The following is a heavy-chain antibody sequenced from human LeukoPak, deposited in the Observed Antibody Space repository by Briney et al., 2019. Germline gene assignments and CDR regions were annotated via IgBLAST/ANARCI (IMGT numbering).Heavy chain of an antibody. CDR2: LSGSGGST. CDR1: GFTFSSYA. D-gene: IGHD6-13*01. V-gene: IGHV3-23*01. CDR3: AKDMRQQLVRGAFDI. Sequence: PGGSLRLSCAAHGFTFSSYAMSSVRQAPGRGLEWVSALSGSGGSTYYADSVKGRFTISRDNSKNTLYLQMNSLRAEDTAVYYCAKDMRQQLVRGAFDIWGQGTMVTVSS. J-gene: IGHJ3*02.